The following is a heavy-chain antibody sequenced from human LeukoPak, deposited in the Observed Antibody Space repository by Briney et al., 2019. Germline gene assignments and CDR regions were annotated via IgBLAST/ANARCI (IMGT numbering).Heavy chain of an antibody. CDR1: GFAFSDYY. CDR3: ARRRDSGSLQHFDY. J-gene: IGHJ4*02. Sequence: GGSLRLSCAASGFAFSDYYMSWIRQAPGKGLEWVSYISSSGTTIYYADSVKGRFTISRDNAKNSLYLQMNSLRAEDTAVYYCARRRDSGSLQHFDYWGQGTLVTVSS. V-gene: IGHV3-11*01. D-gene: IGHD1-26*01. CDR2: ISSSGTTI.